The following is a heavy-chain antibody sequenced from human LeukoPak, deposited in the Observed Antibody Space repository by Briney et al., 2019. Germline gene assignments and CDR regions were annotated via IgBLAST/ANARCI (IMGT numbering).Heavy chain of an antibody. Sequence: PGGSLRLSCAASGFTFSSYAMHWVRQAPGKGLERVAVISYDGSNKYYADSVKGRFTISRDNSKNTLYLQMNSLRAEDTAVYYCARALGVDWFDPWGQGTLVTVSS. CDR2: ISYDGSNK. D-gene: IGHD3-10*01. CDR3: ARALGVDWFDP. J-gene: IGHJ5*02. CDR1: GFTFSSYA. V-gene: IGHV3-30*04.